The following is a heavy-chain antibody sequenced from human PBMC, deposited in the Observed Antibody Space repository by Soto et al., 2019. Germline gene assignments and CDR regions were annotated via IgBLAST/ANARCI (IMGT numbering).Heavy chain of an antibody. V-gene: IGHV4-4*02. Sequence: QVQLQESGPGLVKPSGTLSLTCAVSGGSISTNNWWHWVRQPPGKGMEWIGEIYHRGNTNYSPSLKSRVTMSVDQSKNQFSLSLTSVTAADRAVYYCARERGAGTYQGFDYWGQGTLVTVSS. D-gene: IGHD1-26*01. CDR2: IYHRGNT. J-gene: IGHJ4*02. CDR1: GGSISTNNW. CDR3: ARERGAGTYQGFDY.